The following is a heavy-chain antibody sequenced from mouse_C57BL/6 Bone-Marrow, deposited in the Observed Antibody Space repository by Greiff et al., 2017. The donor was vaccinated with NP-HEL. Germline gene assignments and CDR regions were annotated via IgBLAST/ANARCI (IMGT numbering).Heavy chain of an antibody. Sequence: VQLVESGAELVRPGASVTLSCKASGYTFTDYEMHWVKQTPVHGLEWIGAIDPETGGTAYNQKFKGKAILTADKSSSTAYMELRSLTSEDSAVYYCTRVTTVVAPVWGTGTTVTVSS. V-gene: IGHV1-15*01. CDR1: GYTFTDYE. J-gene: IGHJ1*03. D-gene: IGHD1-1*01. CDR2: IDPETGGT. CDR3: TRVTTVVAPV.